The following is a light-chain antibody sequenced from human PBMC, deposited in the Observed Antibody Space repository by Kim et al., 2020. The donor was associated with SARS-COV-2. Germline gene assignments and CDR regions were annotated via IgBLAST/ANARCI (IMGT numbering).Light chain of an antibody. CDR1: QNIGTS. CDR2: DAS. Sequence: DIQLTQSPSSLSASIGDRITITCRTSQNIGTSLYWYHQKPGRVPRLLIYDASRLQSGVPSRFSGSGSGTDFTLTITSLQPEDFAIYYCQQTSGTPYSFSQGTKLEI. CDR3: QQTSGTPYS. V-gene: IGKV1-39*01. J-gene: IGKJ2*03.